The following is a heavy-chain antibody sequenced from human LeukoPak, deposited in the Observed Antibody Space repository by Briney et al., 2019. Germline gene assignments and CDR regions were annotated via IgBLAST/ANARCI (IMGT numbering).Heavy chain of an antibody. CDR3: ARDIAAPADWFDP. V-gene: IGHV3-21*06. CDR2: ITPTSSKTHI. J-gene: IGHJ5*02. CDR1: GFTFSSYG. Sequence: PGGSLRLSCAASGFTFSSYGMHWVRQAPGKGLEWVSSITPTSSKTHIYYADSVKGRFTISRDNANNSLYLQMNSLRVEDTALYYCARDIAAPADWFDPWGQGTLVTVSS. D-gene: IGHD6-13*01.